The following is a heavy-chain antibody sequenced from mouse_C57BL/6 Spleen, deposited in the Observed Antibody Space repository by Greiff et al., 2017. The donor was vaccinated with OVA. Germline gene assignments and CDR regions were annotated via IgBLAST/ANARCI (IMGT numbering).Heavy chain of an antibody. D-gene: IGHD1-1*01. J-gene: IGHJ1*03. CDR1: GYTFTSYW. Sequence: VQLQQPGAELVMPGASVKLSCKASGYTFTSYWMHWVKQRPGQGLEWIGEIDPSDSYTNYNQKFTGKSTLTVDKSSSTAYMQLSSLTSEDSAVYYCARRTTVVDWYFDVWGTGTTVTVSS. CDR3: ARRTTVVDWYFDV. V-gene: IGHV1-69*01. CDR2: IDPSDSYT.